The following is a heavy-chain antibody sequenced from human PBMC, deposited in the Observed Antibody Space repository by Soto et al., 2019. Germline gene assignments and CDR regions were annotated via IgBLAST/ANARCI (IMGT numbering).Heavy chain of an antibody. D-gene: IGHD1-1*01. CDR2: MSHSGGT. Sequence: QVQLQQWGAGLLKPSETLSLTCAVFGGSVNSGNYYWSWIRQPPGKGLEWIGEMSHSGGTHFNPSPKSRATISVDTSKNQFSLKMSSVTAADTALYYCARVERGTATTVVDAFDIWGPGTMVTVSS. V-gene: IGHV4-34*01. CDR1: GGSVNSGNYY. CDR3: ARVERGTATTVVDAFDI. J-gene: IGHJ3*02.